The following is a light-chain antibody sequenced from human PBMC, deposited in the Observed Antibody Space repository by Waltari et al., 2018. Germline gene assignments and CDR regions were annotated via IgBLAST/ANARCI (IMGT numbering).Light chain of an antibody. J-gene: IGLJ2*01. Sequence: QSALTQPASVSGSPGQSITISCTGTSSDVGSYKLVSWYQQHPGQAPRLMMYADSNRPSGSSNRFSGSKSGNTASLTISGLQAEDEAAYYCCSYAGSSTVKFGEGTYLTVL. CDR2: ADS. CDR3: CSYAGSSTVK. CDR1: SSDVGSYKL. V-gene: IGLV2-23*01.